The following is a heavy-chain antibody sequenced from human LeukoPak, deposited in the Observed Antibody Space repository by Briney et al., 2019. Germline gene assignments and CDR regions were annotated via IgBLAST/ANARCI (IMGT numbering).Heavy chain of an antibody. Sequence: ASVKVSCKASGYTFTSYGISWVRQAPGQGLEWMGWISAYNGNTNYAQKLQGRVTMTTDTSTSTAYMELRSLRSDDTAVYYCARVWDIVVVPAAENWFDPWGQGTLVTVSS. CDR1: GYTFTSYG. CDR2: ISAYNGNT. D-gene: IGHD2-2*01. V-gene: IGHV1-18*01. CDR3: ARVWDIVVVPAAENWFDP. J-gene: IGHJ5*02.